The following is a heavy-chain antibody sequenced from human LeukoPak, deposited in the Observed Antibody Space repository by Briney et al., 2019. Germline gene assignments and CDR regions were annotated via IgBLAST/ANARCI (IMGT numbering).Heavy chain of an antibody. J-gene: IGHJ4*02. D-gene: IGHD3-10*01. Sequence: ASVKVSCKASGYTFTSYAMHWVRRAPGQRREWMGWINAGNGNTKYSQKFQGRVTITRDTSASAAYMELSSLRSEDTGVYYCASDGVFLWFGELWTPAYYFDYWGQGTLVTVSS. CDR2: INAGNGNT. V-gene: IGHV1-3*01. CDR3: ASDGVFLWFGELWTPAYYFDY. CDR1: GYTFTSYA.